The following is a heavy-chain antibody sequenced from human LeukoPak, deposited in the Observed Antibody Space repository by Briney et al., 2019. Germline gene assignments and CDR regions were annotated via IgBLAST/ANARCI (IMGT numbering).Heavy chain of an antibody. V-gene: IGHV1-2*06. Sequence: ASVKVSCKASGYTFTTYGISWVRQAPGQGLEWMERSNPNSGDTNYAQKFQGRVTMTRDTSISTAFMELSRLRSDDTAVYYCARKEGDYWGQGTLVTVSS. J-gene: IGHJ4*02. CDR2: SNPNSGDT. CDR3: ARKEGDY. CDR1: GYTFTTYG.